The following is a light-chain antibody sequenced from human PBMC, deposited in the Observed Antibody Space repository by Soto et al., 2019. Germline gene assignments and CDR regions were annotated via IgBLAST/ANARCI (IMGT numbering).Light chain of an antibody. CDR1: QSVSSSY. CDR3: QQYGSSWWT. Sequence: EIVLTQSPGTLSLSPGERATLSCRASQSVSSSYLAWYQQKPGQAPRLLIYGASSRATGIPDRFSGSGSGTDFTLTISRLEPEDFAVSYCQQYGSSWWTFGQGTKVDIK. J-gene: IGKJ1*01. CDR2: GAS. V-gene: IGKV3-20*01.